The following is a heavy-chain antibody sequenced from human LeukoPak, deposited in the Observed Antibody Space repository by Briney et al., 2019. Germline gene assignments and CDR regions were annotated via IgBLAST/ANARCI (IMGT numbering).Heavy chain of an antibody. D-gene: IGHD3-3*01. J-gene: IGHJ6*03. CDR3: ARLHGRGEVMAFYYYYYMDV. V-gene: IGHV1-8*01. CDR2: MNPNSGKT. CDR1: GYTFTRYD. Sequence: ASVKVSCKASGYTFTRYDIDWVRQATGQGLEWMGWMNPNSGKTGYAQKFQGRVTMTRNTSISTAYMELSSLRSDDTAVYYCARLHGRGEVMAFYYYYYMDVWGKGTTVTVSS.